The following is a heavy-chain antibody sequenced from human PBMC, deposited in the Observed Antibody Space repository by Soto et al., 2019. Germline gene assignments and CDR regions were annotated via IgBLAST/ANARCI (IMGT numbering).Heavy chain of an antibody. J-gene: IGHJ4*02. Sequence: PGGSLRLSCAASGFTFDDYAMHWVRQAPGKGLEWVSGISWNSGSIGYADSVKGRFTISRDNAKNSLYLQMNSLRAEDTALYYCAKGEYSSSWHYFDYWGQGTLVTVSS. D-gene: IGHD6-13*01. CDR1: GFTFDDYA. CDR2: ISWNSGSI. CDR3: AKGEYSSSWHYFDY. V-gene: IGHV3-9*01.